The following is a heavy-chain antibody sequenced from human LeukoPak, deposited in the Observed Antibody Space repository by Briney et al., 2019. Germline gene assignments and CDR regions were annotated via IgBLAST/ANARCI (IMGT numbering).Heavy chain of an antibody. Sequence: PSETLSLTCAVSGGSISSGGYSWSWIRQPPGKGLEWIVYIYHSGSTYYNPSLKSRVTISVDRSKNQFSLKLSSVTAADTAVYYCARTLGGLYNWFDPWGQGTLVTVSS. J-gene: IGHJ5*02. D-gene: IGHD3-16*01. CDR3: ARTLGGLYNWFDP. CDR2: IYHSGST. V-gene: IGHV4-30-2*01. CDR1: GGSISSGGYS.